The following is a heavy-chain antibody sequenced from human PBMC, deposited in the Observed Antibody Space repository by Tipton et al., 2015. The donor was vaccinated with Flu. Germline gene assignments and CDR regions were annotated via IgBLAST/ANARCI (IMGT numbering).Heavy chain of an antibody. V-gene: IGHV3-21*01. CDR3: ARFLDITGTTYYYYGMDV. CDR2: ISSSSSYI. CDR1: GFTFSSYS. D-gene: IGHD1-20*01. Sequence: AASGFTFSSYSMNWVRQAPGKGLEWVSSISSSSSYIYYADSVKGRFTISRDNAKNSLYLQMNSLRAEDTAVYYCARFLDITGTTYYYYGMDVWGQGTTVTVSS. J-gene: IGHJ6*02.